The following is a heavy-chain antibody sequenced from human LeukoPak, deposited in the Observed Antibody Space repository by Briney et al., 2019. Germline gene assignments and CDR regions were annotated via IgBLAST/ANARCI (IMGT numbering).Heavy chain of an antibody. CDR2: INTNTGDP. J-gene: IGHJ3*02. CDR3: ARRGYGYARGAFDI. V-gene: IGHV7-4-1*02. D-gene: IGHD5-18*01. Sequence: ASVKVSCKASGYTFTSYAMNWVRQAPGQGLEWMGWINTNTGDPTYAQGFTGRFVFSLDTSVSTAYLQISSLKAEDTAVYYCARRGYGYARGAFDIWGQGTMVTVSS. CDR1: GYTFTSYA.